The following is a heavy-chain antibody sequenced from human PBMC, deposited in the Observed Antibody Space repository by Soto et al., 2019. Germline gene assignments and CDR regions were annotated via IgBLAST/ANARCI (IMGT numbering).Heavy chain of an antibody. CDR1: GGTFSSYA. CDR2: IIPIFGTA. J-gene: IGHJ6*02. Sequence: SVKVSCKASGGTFSSYAISWVRQAPGQGLEWMGGIIPIFGTANYAQKFQGRVTITADESTSTAYMGLSSLRSEDTAVYYCARADLYDFWSGTIRRDYYYYYGMDVWGQGTTVTVSS. V-gene: IGHV1-69*13. D-gene: IGHD3-3*01. CDR3: ARADLYDFWSGTIRRDYYYYYGMDV.